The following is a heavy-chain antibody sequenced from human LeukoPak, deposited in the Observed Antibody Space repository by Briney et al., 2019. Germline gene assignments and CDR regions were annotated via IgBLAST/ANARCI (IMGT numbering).Heavy chain of an antibody. Sequence: GGSLRLSCAASGFTFSSYGMHWVRQAPGKGLEWVAFIRYDGSNKYYADSVKGRFTISRDNSKNTLCLQMNSLRAEDTAVYYCAKDRKAAAGTKFDPWGQGTLVTVSS. J-gene: IGHJ5*02. CDR1: GFTFSSYG. CDR3: AKDRKAAAGTKFDP. V-gene: IGHV3-30*02. CDR2: IRYDGSNK. D-gene: IGHD6-13*01.